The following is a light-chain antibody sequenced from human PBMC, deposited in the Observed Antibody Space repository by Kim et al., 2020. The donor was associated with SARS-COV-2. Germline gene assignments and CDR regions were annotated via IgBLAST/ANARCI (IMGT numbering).Light chain of an antibody. CDR1: RSNIGSNP. CDR2: DNN. V-gene: IGLV1-51*01. J-gene: IGLJ3*02. CDR3: ATWDSSLSVEV. Sequence: QSVLTQPPSVSAAPGQKVTISCSGSRSNIGSNPVSWYQQFPGTAPKLITYDNNKRPSGIPDRFSSSKSGTSATLAITGLRTGDEADYYCATWDSSLSVEVFGGGTKVTVL.